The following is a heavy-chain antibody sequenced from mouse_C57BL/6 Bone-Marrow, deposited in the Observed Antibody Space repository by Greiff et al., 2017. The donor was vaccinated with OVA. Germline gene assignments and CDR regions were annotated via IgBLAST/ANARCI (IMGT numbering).Heavy chain of an antibody. J-gene: IGHJ2*01. CDR2: FHPYNDDT. Sequence: VMLVESGAELVKPGASVKMSCKASGYTFTTYPIEWMKQNHGKSLEWIGNFHPYNDDTKYNEKFKGKATLTVEKSSSTVYLELSRLTSDDSAVYYCARRGGLRRGDYFDYSGQGTTLTVSS. CDR3: ARRGGLRRGDYFDY. CDR1: GYTFTTYP. V-gene: IGHV1-47*01. D-gene: IGHD2-4*01.